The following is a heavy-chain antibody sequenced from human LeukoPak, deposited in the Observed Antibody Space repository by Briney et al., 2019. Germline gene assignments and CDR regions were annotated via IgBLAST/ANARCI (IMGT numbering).Heavy chain of an antibody. V-gene: IGHV3-33*06. CDR3: AKESTGYSSNHGFDY. D-gene: IGHD6-13*01. CDR2: IWYDGSNK. CDR1: GFTFSSYG. J-gene: IGHJ4*02. Sequence: QAGGSLRLSCAASGFTFSSYGMHWVRQAPGKGLEWVAVIWYDGSNKYYADSVKGRLTISRDNSKNTLYLQMNSLRAEDTAVYYCAKESTGYSSNHGFDYWGQGTLVTVSS.